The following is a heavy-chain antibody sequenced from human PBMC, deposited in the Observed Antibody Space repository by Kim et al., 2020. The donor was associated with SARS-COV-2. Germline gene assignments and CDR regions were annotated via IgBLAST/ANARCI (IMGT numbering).Heavy chain of an antibody. CDR1: GGSVRSYTYY. CDR2: FYYGGSP. J-gene: IGHJ4*02. V-gene: IGHV4-61*03. Sequence: SETLSLTCSVSGGSVRSYTYYWSWLRQPPGKGLEWIGYFYYGGSPNYNPSLKSRVTISLDTTKNHFSLNLTSVTAADTAVYYCARDPQREGAAGFFDSWGQGTLVIVSS. CDR3: ARDPQREGAAGFFDS. D-gene: IGHD6-25*01.